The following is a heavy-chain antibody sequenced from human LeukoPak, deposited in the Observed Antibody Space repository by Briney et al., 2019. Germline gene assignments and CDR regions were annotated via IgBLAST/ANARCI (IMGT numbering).Heavy chain of an antibody. J-gene: IGHJ5*02. CDR1: GYTFTSYD. Sequence: GASVTVSCKASGYTFTSYDINWVRQATGQGLEWMGWMNPNSGNTGYAQKFQGRVTMTRNTSISTAYMELSSLRSEDTAVYYCARVPIRYSSSWYYNWFDPWGQGTLVTVSS. D-gene: IGHD6-13*01. CDR2: MNPNSGNT. V-gene: IGHV1-8*01. CDR3: ARVPIRYSSSWYYNWFDP.